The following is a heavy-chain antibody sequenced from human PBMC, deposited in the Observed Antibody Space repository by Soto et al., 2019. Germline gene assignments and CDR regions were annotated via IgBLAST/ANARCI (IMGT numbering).Heavy chain of an antibody. CDR2: ISYDGSNK. CDR1: GFTFSSYG. J-gene: IGHJ3*02. D-gene: IGHD2-15*01. Sequence: PGWSLRLSCAASGFTFSSYGMHLVRQAPGKGLEWVAVISYDGSNKYYADSVKGRFTISRDNSKNTLYLQMNSLRAEDTAVYYPVVVAAYGAFDIWGEGTMVTVSS. V-gene: IGHV3-30*03. CDR3: VVVAAYGAFDI.